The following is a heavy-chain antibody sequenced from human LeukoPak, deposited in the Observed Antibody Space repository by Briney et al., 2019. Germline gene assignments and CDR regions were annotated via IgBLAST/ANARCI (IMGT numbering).Heavy chain of an antibody. Sequence: PGGSLRLSCAASGFTISSYWMSWVRQAPGKGLEWVANIKQDGSEKYYVDSVKGRFTISRDNAKNSLYLQMNSLRAEDTAVYYCAMRRSYFDPWGQGTLVTVSS. CDR2: IKQDGSEK. V-gene: IGHV3-7*01. CDR1: GFTISSYW. J-gene: IGHJ5*02. D-gene: IGHD3-9*01. CDR3: AMRRSYFDP.